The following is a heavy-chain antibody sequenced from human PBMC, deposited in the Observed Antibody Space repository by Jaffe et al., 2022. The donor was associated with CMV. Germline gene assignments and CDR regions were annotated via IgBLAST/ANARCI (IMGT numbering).Heavy chain of an antibody. J-gene: IGHJ6*03. CDR1: GYTFVNYG. CDR3: ARISMTAPYYHYMDV. Sequence: QVQLVQSGGEVKKPGASVKVSCKASGYTFVNYGISWVRQAPGQGLEWMGWISGDNGKTKYARSFQGRVTMTTDTSTSTAYMEVRSLRSDDTAVYYCARISMTAPYYHYMDVWDKGTTVTVSS. CDR2: ISGDNGKT. V-gene: IGHV1-18*04. D-gene: IGHD2-21*02.